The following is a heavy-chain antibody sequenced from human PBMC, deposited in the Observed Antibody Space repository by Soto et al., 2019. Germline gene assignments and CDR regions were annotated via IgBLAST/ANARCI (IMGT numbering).Heavy chain of an antibody. J-gene: IGHJ4*02. V-gene: IGHV3-9*01. Sequence: GGSLRLSCAASGFTFDDYAMHWVRQAPGKGLEWVSGISWNSGSIGYADSVKGRFTISRDNAKNSLYLQMNSLRAEDTALYYCAKDIGYCSSTSCRTTDYWGQGTLVTVSS. CDR2: ISWNSGSI. CDR1: GFTFDDYA. D-gene: IGHD2-2*01. CDR3: AKDIGYCSSTSCRTTDY.